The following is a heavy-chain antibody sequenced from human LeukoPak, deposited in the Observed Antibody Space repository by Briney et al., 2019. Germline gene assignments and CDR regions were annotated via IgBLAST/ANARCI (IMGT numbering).Heavy chain of an antibody. V-gene: IGHV5-10-1*01. Sequence: GESLRISCKGSGYNFTNYWISWGRQIPGKGLEWMGTIDPSDSYDNYSPSFQGHVTISADKSISTGYLQCSSLKASDTAMYYCARAYSRSRFDYWGQGTLVTISS. CDR1: GYNFTNYW. CDR3: ARAYSRSRFDY. D-gene: IGHD6-6*01. J-gene: IGHJ4*02. CDR2: IDPSDSYD.